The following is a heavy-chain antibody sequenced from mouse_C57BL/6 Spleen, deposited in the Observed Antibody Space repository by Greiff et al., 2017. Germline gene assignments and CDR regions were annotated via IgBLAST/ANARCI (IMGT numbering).Heavy chain of an antibody. CDR3: ARKVQLSLRSPWFAY. V-gene: IGHV1-18*01. J-gene: IGHJ3*01. CDR2: ITPNNGGT. D-gene: IGHD3-2*02. Sequence: VQLQQSGPELVKPGASVKIPCKASGYTFTDYNMDWVQQSHGKSLEWIGDITPNNGGTIYNQKFKGKATLTVDKSSSTAYMELRSLTSEDTAVYYCARKVQLSLRSPWFAYWGQGTLVTVSA. CDR1: GYTFTDYN.